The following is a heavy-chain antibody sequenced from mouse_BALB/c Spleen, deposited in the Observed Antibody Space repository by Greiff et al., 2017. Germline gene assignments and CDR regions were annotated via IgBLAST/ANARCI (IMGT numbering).Heavy chain of an antibody. CDR3: ARDGWLRGYAMDY. J-gene: IGHJ4*01. D-gene: IGHD2-2*01. Sequence: EVKLVESGGGLVQPGGSLRLSCATSGFTFTDYYMSWVRQPPGKALEWLGFIRNKANGYTTEYSASVKGRFTISRDNSQSILYLQMNTLRAEDSATYYCARDGWLRGYAMDYWGQGTSVTVSS. CDR1: GFTFTDYY. V-gene: IGHV7-3*02. CDR2: IRNKANGYTT.